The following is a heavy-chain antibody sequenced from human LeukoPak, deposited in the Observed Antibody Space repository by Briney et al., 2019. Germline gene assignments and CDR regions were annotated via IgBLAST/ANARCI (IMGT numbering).Heavy chain of an antibody. CDR2: ISGSGGST. J-gene: IGHJ4*02. Sequence: GGSLRLSCAASGFTFSSYAMSWVRQAPGKGLEWVSAISGSGGSTYYADSVKGRFTISRDNSKNTLYLQMNSLRAEDTAVYYCAKVSRYFDWSPYYFDYWGQGTLVTVSS. D-gene: IGHD3-9*01. V-gene: IGHV3-23*01. CDR1: GFTFSSYA. CDR3: AKVSRYFDWSPYYFDY.